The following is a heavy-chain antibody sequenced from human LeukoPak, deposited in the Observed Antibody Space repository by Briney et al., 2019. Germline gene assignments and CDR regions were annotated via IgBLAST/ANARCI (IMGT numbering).Heavy chain of an antibody. V-gene: IGHV4-31*03. CDR2: VYTSGST. Sequence: SETLSLTCTVSGGSMSSSAVYWSWLRQHPVKGLEWIGYVYTSGSTYYNPSLKSRLTISIDTSKNQFSLKLSSVTAADTAVYYCARITSSSSAVDYWGQGTLVTVSS. CDR1: GGSMSSSAVY. J-gene: IGHJ4*02. CDR3: ARITSSSSAVDY. D-gene: IGHD6-6*01.